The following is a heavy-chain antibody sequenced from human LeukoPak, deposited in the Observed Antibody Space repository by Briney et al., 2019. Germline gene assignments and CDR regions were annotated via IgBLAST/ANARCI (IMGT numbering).Heavy chain of an antibody. D-gene: IGHD6-13*01. CDR2: ISSSSSYI. CDR3: ARDPPLAAADPPFQH. J-gene: IGHJ1*01. V-gene: IGHV3-21*01. CDR1: GFTFSSYS. Sequence: GGSLRLSCAASGFTFSSYSMNWVRQAPGKGLEWVSSISSSSSYIYYADSVKGRFTISRDNAKNSLYLQMNSPRAEDTAVYYCARDPPLAAADPPFQHWGQGTLVTVSS.